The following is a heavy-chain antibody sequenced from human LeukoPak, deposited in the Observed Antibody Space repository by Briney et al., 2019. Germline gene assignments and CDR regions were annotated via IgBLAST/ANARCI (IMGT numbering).Heavy chain of an antibody. CDR1: GGSISSGGYS. D-gene: IGHD3-22*01. J-gene: IGHJ4*02. CDR2: IYHSGST. CDR3: ARGGYDSGYFDY. Sequence: PSETLSLTCAVSGGSISSGGYSWSWIRQPPGKGLEWIGYIYHSGSTYYNPSLKCRVTISVDRSKNQFSLKLSSVTAADTAVYYCARGGYDSGYFDYWGQGTLVTVSS. V-gene: IGHV4-30-2*01.